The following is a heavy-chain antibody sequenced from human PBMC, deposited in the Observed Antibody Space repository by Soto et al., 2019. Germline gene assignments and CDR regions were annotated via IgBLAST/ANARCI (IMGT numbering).Heavy chain of an antibody. CDR1: GFTFRNYG. CDR2: ISTSGATR. V-gene: IGHV3-48*02. J-gene: IGHJ4*02. D-gene: IGHD6-19*01. CDR3: ARFFGSGFDY. Sequence: PGGSLRLSCAASGFTFRNYGMNWVRQAPGKGLEWVAHISTSGATRYYADSVKGRFTISRDNAKTSLYLQMDSLRNEDTAVYYCARFFGSGFDYWGQGTLVTVSS.